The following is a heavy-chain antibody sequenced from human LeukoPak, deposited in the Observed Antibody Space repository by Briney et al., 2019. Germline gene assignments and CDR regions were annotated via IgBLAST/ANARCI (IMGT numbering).Heavy chain of an antibody. D-gene: IGHD2-15*01. Sequence: PGGSLRLSCAASGFTFSSYWMSWVRQAPGKGLEWVANIKQYGSEKYYVDSVKGRFTISRDNAKNSLYLQMNSLRAEDTAVYYCAREDCSGGSCYPWWSDPWGQGTLVTVSS. CDR2: IKQYGSEK. CDR3: AREDCSGGSCYPWWSDP. V-gene: IGHV3-7*03. J-gene: IGHJ5*02. CDR1: GFTFSSYW.